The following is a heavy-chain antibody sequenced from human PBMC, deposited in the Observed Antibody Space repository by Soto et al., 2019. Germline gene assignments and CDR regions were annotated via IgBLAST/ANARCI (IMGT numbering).Heavy chain of an antibody. CDR3: ARESMYSSGWYVNWYFDL. CDR1: GGSISSYY. D-gene: IGHD6-19*01. Sequence: QVQLQESGPGRVKPSETLSLTCTVSGGSISSYYWSWIRQPPGNGLEWIGYIDYSGSTNYNPSLKCRVTISVDTAKNQYSLKLSSVTAADTAVYYCARESMYSSGWYVNWYFDLWGRGTLVTVSS. J-gene: IGHJ2*01. CDR2: IDYSGST. V-gene: IGHV4-59*01.